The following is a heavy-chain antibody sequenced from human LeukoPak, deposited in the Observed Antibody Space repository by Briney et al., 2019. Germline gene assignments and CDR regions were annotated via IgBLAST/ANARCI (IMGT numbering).Heavy chain of an antibody. Sequence: GGSLRLSCAASGFTFSSYALSWVRQAPGKGLEWVSTISTSGGSTFYADSVKGRFTISRDNSKNTLYLRRNSLRAEYTAVYYCAKSGYFGGRGTLVTVSS. J-gene: IGHJ4*02. CDR1: GFTFSSYA. D-gene: IGHD5-18*01. V-gene: IGHV3-23*01. CDR3: AKSGYF. CDR2: ISTSGGST.